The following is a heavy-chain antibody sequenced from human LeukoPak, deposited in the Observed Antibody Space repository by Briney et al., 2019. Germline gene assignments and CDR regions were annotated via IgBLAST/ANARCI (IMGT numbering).Heavy chain of an antibody. CDR1: GFTFSRYD. V-gene: IGHV3-30-3*01. CDR2: ISYDGSNK. CDR3: AREDYYYDSSGAFDY. J-gene: IGHJ4*02. Sequence: PGRSLRLSCAASGFTFSRYDMHWVRQAPGKGLEWVAVISYDGSNKYYADSVKGRFTISRDNSKNTLYLQMNSLRAEDTAVYYCAREDYYYDSSGAFDYWGQGTLVTVSS. D-gene: IGHD3-22*01.